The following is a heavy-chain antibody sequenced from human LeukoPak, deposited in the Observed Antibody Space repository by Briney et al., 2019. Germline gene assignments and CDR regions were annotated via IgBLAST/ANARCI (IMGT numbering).Heavy chain of an antibody. D-gene: IGHD1-26*01. CDR1: GYTFTYYD. CDR3: ACVGYSNSYDD. CDR2: MNPNTGNA. Sequence: VKVTLKCSGYTFTYYDIDWVRQPTGPGLEWMGWMNPNTGNAGYAQKFQDRVTITWDASISTVYMDLSSLRSEATDVYYCACVGYSNSYDDWGQGTPVSVSS. J-gene: IGHJ4*02. V-gene: IGHV1-8*03.